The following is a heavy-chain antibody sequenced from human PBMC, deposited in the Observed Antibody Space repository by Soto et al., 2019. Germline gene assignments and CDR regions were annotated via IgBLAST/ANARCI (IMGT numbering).Heavy chain of an antibody. J-gene: IGHJ4*02. CDR1: GHSISSGLW. CDR3: GMVRGSSFFDY. Sequence: QVQLQESGPGLVKPSDTLSLTCAVSGHSISSGLWWGWVRQPPGKGLEWIGSVYSRGHTYYNPSLESPVTMSVDTAKNQHSLRLTSVTAADTAVYYCGMVRGSSFFDYWGQGILVTVSS. CDR2: VYSRGHT. V-gene: IGHV4-28*01. D-gene: IGHD2-8*01.